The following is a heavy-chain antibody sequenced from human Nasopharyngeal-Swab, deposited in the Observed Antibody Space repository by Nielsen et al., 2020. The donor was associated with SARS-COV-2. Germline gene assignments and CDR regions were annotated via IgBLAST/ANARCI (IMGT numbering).Heavy chain of an antibody. V-gene: IGHV6-1*01. D-gene: IGHD6-19*01. CDR3: ARIAVAVSPV. CDR1: GDSVSSNTAA. CDR2: TYYRSMWNN. J-gene: IGHJ4*02. Sequence: SETLSLTCAISGDSVSSNTAAWNWIRQFPSRGLEWLGRTYYRSMWNNDYAVSVRGRITINPDPSKNQFSLQLNSVTPEDTAVYYCARIAVAVSPVWGQGTLVTVSS.